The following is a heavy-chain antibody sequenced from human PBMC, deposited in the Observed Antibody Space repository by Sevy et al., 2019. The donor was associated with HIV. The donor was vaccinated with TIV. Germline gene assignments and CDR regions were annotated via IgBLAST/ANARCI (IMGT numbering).Heavy chain of an antibody. V-gene: IGHV1-24*01. CDR3: RMVQCVIGPFYYYYAMDV. Sequence: ASVKVSCKVSGYTLTELSMHWVRQAPGKGLEWMGGFDPEDGETIYAQKFQGRVTMTEDTSTDTAYMELSSLRSEDMAVYYCRMVQCVIGPFYYYYAMDVWGQGTTVTVSS. CDR2: FDPEDGET. J-gene: IGHJ6*02. D-gene: IGHD3-10*01. CDR1: GYTLTELS.